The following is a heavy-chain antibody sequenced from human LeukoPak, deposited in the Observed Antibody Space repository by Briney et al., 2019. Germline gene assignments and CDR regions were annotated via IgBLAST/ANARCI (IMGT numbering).Heavy chain of an antibody. J-gene: IGHJ4*02. D-gene: IGHD4-23*01. V-gene: IGHV3-33*01. CDR3: ASSNYGGNSYFDY. CDR1: GVTFSRYG. CDR2: IWYDGTTR. Sequence: GGSLRLSCAASGVTFSRYGIHCVRQAPGKGLEWVAVIWYDGTTRYYADSVKGRFTISRDNSKNTLYLQMNSLRAEDTAVYYWASSNYGGNSYFDYWGQGTLVTVSS.